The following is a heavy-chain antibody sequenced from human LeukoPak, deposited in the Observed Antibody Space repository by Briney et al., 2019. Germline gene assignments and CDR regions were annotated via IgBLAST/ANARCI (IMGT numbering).Heavy chain of an antibody. D-gene: IGHD1-20*01. J-gene: IGHJ4*02. CDR1: GYTFTSYG. V-gene: IGHV1-18*03. CDR3: ARGRRDNWNLRGPPLYYFDY. CDR2: ISAYNGNT. Sequence: ASVKVSCKASGYTFTSYGISWVRQAPGQGLEWMGWISAYNGNTNYAQKLQGRVTMTTDTSTSTAYMELRSLRSDDMAVYYCARGRRDNWNLRGPPLYYFDYWGQGTLVTVSS.